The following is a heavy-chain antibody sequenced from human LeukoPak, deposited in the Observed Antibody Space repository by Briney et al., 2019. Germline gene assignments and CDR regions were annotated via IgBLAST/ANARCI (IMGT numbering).Heavy chain of an antibody. CDR3: ASAYDYVGDY. D-gene: IGHD3-16*01. J-gene: IGHJ4*02. Sequence: GGSLRLSCAASGFTFSSYAMHWVRQAPGKGLEWVAVISYDGSNKYYADSVKGRFTISRDNSKNTLYLQMNSLRAEDTAVYYCASAYDYVGDYWGQGTLVTVSS. CDR2: ISYDGSNK. CDR1: GFTFSSYA. V-gene: IGHV3-30*04.